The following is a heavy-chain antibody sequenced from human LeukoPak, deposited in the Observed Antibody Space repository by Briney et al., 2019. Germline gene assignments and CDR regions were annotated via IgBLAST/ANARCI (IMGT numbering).Heavy chain of an antibody. CDR3: AGGPKLDCSSTSCYTPYYYYYMDV. D-gene: IGHD2-2*02. Sequence: PSETLSLTCAVYGGSFSGYYWSWIRQPPGKGLEWIGEINHSGSTNYNPSLKSRVTISVDTSKNQFSLKLSSVTAADTAVYYCAGGPKLDCSSTSCYTPYYYYYMDVWGKGTTVTVSS. J-gene: IGHJ6*03. V-gene: IGHV4-34*01. CDR2: INHSGST. CDR1: GGSFSGYY.